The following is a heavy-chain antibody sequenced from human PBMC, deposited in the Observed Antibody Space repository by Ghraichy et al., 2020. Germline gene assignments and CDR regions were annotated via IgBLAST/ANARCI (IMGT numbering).Heavy chain of an antibody. Sequence: GGSLRLSCAASGFTFSSFAMSWVRQAPGKGLEWVSGLSSSGGGTYYADSVKGRFTISRDNSKNTLYLQLNSLRAEDTAVYYCAKDRRGSVRGAFDIWGQGTVVTVSS. CDR1: GFTFSSFA. J-gene: IGHJ3*02. V-gene: IGHV3-23*01. CDR2: LSSSGGGT. D-gene: IGHD3-10*01. CDR3: AKDRRGSVRGAFDI.